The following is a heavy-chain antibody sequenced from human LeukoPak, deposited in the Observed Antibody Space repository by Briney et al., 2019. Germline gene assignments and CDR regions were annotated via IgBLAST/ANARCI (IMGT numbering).Heavy chain of an antibody. CDR3: ARGLPAAGNCFDP. V-gene: IGHV4-39*07. Sequence: SETLSLTCIVSGGSISSSSYYWGWIRQPPGKGLEWIGSIYYSGSTYYNPSLKSRVTISVDTSKNQFSLKLSSVTAADTAVYYCARGLPAAGNCFDPWGQGTLVTVSS. D-gene: IGHD6-13*01. CDR2: IYYSGST. J-gene: IGHJ5*01. CDR1: GGSISSSSYY.